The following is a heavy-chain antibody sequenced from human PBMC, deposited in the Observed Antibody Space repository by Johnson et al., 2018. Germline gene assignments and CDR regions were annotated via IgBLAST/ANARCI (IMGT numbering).Heavy chain of an antibody. CDR2: IGYDGTNE. CDR3: LKGVLNNYAQHDAFDV. D-gene: IGHD4-11*01. CDR1: GFTFRNYG. J-gene: IGHJ3*01. V-gene: IGHV3-33*06. Sequence: VQLVESGGGVVQPGRSXRLSCAASGFTFRNYGLHWVRQAPGKGLEWVAMIGYDGTNEHYADSVKGRFTISRDNSRNTLYLQMDSRRVEDKAVYFGLKGVLNNYAQHDAFDVWGQGTMVAVSS.